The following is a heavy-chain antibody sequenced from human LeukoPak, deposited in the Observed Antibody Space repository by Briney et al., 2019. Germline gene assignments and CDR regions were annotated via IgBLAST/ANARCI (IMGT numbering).Heavy chain of an antibody. CDR2: ISSSSSYI. D-gene: IGHD6-25*01. CDR1: GFTFSSYS. V-gene: IGHV3-21*01. Sequence: GGSLRLSCAASGFTFSSYSMNCVRQAPGKRLEWVSSISSSSSYIYYADSVKGRFTISRDNAKNSLYLQMNSLRAEDTAVYYCARGSQRPRSWFDYWGQGTLVTVSS. CDR3: ARGSQRPRSWFDY. J-gene: IGHJ4*02.